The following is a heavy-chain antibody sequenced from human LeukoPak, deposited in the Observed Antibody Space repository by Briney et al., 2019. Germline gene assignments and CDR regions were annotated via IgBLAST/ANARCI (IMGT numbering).Heavy chain of an antibody. V-gene: IGHV3-21*01. CDR3: ARAVHYGDYVGPFDY. D-gene: IGHD4-17*01. CDR1: GFTLSSYA. J-gene: IGHJ4*02. CDR2: TSSSDSGK. Sequence: GGSLRLSCVVSGFTLSSYAMSWVRQAPGKGLEWVAATSSSDSGKYHADSVKGRFTISRDNAKNSLYLQMNSLRAEDTAVYYCARAVHYGDYVGPFDYWGQGTLVTVSS.